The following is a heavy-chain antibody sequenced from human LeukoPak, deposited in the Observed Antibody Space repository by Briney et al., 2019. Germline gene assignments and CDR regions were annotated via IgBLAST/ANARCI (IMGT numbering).Heavy chain of an antibody. V-gene: IGHV3-30*02. CDR3: VRGMAHLWFLIDS. Sequence: GGSLRLSCAASGFNFNYYVMHWVRQAPGKGLEWVAFMRFDGANTSYADSVRDRFTISRDNSKNTLYLQIASLRVEDTAVYYCVRGMAHLWFLIDSWGQGTQVTVSS. CDR2: MRFDGANT. J-gene: IGHJ4*02. D-gene: IGHD3-22*01. CDR1: GFNFNYYV.